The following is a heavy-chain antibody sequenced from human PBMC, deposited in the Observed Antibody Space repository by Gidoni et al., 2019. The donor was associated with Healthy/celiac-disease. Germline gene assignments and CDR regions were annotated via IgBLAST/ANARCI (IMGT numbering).Heavy chain of an antibody. Sequence: FTISRDNSKNTLYLQMNSLRAEDTAVYYCAKDQRDYEDIVATITVFDYWGQGTLVTVSS. CDR3: AKDQRDYEDIVATITVFDY. J-gene: IGHJ4*02. V-gene: IGHV3-23*01. D-gene: IGHD5-12*01.